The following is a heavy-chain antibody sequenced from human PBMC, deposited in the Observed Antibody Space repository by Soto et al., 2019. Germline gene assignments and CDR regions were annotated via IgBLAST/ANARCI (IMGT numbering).Heavy chain of an antibody. J-gene: IGHJ4*02. CDR2: ISAYNGNT. CDR1: GYTITSYG. Sequence: ASLKVSCKASGYTITSYGISWVRQAPGQGLEWMGWISAYNGNTKYAQKLQGRVTITRDTSASTAYMELSSLRSEDTAVYYCARELFFGVVSLFEYWGQGTLVTVSS. V-gene: IGHV1-18*01. D-gene: IGHD3-3*01. CDR3: ARELFFGVVSLFEY.